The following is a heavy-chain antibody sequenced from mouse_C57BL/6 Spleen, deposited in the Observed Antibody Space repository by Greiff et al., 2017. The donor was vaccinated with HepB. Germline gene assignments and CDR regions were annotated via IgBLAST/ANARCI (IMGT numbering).Heavy chain of an antibody. CDR3: ARGRALDGSGYYAMDY. CDR2: IYPRSGNT. V-gene: IGHV1-81*01. D-gene: IGHD3-2*02. CDR1: GYTFTSYG. J-gene: IGHJ4*01. Sequence: VQLQQSGAELARPGASVKLSCKASGYTFTSYGISWVKQRTGQGLEWIGEIYPRSGNTYYNEKVKGKATLTADKSSSTAYMELRSLTSEDSAVYFCARGRALDGSGYYAMDYWGQGTSVTVSS.